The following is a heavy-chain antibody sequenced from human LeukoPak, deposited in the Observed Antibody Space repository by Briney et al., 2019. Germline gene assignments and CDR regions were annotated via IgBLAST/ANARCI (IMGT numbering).Heavy chain of an antibody. V-gene: IGHV1-18*01. J-gene: IGHJ3*02. D-gene: IGHD3-10*01. CDR1: GYTFTSYG. CDR2: ISAYNGNT. Sequence: ASVKVSCKASGYTFTSYGISWVRQAPGQGLEWMGWISAYNGNTNYAQKLQGRVTMTTDTSTSTAYMELRSLRSDDTAVYYCARGYGSGSQAPPDAFDIWGQGTMVTVSS. CDR3: ARGYGSGSQAPPDAFDI.